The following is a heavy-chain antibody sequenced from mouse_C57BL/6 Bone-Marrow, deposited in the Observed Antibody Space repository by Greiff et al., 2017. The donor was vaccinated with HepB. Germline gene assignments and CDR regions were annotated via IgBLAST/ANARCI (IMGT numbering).Heavy chain of an antibody. Sequence: QVQLQQSGAELVRPGTSVKMSCKASGYTFTNYWIGWAKQRPGHGLEWIGDIYPGGGYTNYNEKFKGKATLTADKSSSTAYMQFSSLTSEDSAIYYCAREVNYGNYVWYFDVWGTGTTVTVSS. J-gene: IGHJ1*03. CDR1: GYTFTNYW. V-gene: IGHV1-63*01. CDR2: IYPGGGYT. CDR3: AREVNYGNYVWYFDV. D-gene: IGHD2-1*01.